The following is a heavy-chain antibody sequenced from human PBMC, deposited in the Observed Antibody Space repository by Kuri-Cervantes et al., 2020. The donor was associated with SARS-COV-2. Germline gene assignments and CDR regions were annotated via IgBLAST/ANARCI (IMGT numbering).Heavy chain of an antibody. CDR1: GFTFSSYA. D-gene: IGHD5-12*01. CDR2: ISYDGSNK. CDR3: VRVGAYSGYDFDS. J-gene: IGHJ4*02. V-gene: IGHV3-30-3*01. Sequence: GGSLRLSCAASGFTFSSYAMHWVRQAPGKGLEWVAVISYDGSNKYYIDSVKGRFTISRDNAKNSLYLQMNSLRAEDTAVYYCVRVGAYSGYDFDSWGQGTLVTVSS.